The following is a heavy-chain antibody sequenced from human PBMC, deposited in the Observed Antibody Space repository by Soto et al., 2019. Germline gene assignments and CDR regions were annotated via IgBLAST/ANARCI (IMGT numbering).Heavy chain of an antibody. V-gene: IGHV4-30-2*01. D-gene: IGHD2-15*01. CDR3: ARGQVVAAQH. CDR1: GGSISSGGYS. Sequence: QLQLQESGSGLVKPSQTLSLTCAVSGGSISSGGYSWSWIRQPPGKGLEWIGYIYHSGSTYYNPSLKSRVTIAGDRSKIQFSLKLSSVTAADTAVYYGARGQVVAAQHWGQGTLVTVSS. CDR2: IYHSGST. J-gene: IGHJ4*02.